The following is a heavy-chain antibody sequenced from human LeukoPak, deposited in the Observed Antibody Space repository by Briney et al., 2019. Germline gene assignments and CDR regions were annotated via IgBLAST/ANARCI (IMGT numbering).Heavy chain of an antibody. V-gene: IGHV3-30*18. CDR3: TKVRAYDDSGNPYWHFDL. CDR2: ISYDGSNK. Sequence: GGSLRLSCAASGFTFSSYGMHWVRQAPGKGLEWVAVISYDGSNKYYADSVKGRFTISRDNSMNTLYLQMNSLRAEDTAVYYCTKVRAYDDSGNPYWHFDLWGRGTLVTVSS. J-gene: IGHJ2*01. D-gene: IGHD3-10*01. CDR1: GFTFSSYG.